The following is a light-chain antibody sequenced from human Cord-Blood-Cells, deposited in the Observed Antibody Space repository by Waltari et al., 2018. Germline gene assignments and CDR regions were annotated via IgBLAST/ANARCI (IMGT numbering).Light chain of an antibody. J-gene: IGLJ3*02. CDR2: STT. CDR1: SGSVSTSYY. CDR3: GLYMGSGIWV. V-gene: IGLV8-61*01. Sequence: QTVVTQEPSFSVSPGGTVTLTCGLSSGSVSTSYYPSWYHQTPGQAPRLRIYSTTTRSSGVPDRFSGSILGNKAALTITGAQADDESDYYCGLYMGSGIWVFGGGTKLTVL.